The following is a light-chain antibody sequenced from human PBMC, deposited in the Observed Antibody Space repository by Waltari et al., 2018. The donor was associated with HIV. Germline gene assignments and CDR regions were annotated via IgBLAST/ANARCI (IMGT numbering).Light chain of an antibody. CDR1: QSIYNR. CDR3: QQYYKWFRT. Sequence: IVMTQSPATLPVSPGERVTPSCRASQSIYNRLAWYQQKTGQAHRLIIYRAAVRATATPPRFSGSGSGTECTRTISSLQSEDSALYSCQQYYKWFRTFGQGTKVVV. CDR2: RAA. V-gene: IGKV3-15*01. J-gene: IGKJ1*01.